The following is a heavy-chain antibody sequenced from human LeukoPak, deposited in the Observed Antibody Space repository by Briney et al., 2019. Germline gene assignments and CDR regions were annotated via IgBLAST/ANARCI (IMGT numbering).Heavy chain of an antibody. J-gene: IGHJ2*01. D-gene: IGHD4-17*01. CDR1: GGSISSSSYY. V-gene: IGHV4-39*07. CDR3: ARDRPVLGLYGDYAVRYFDL. CDR2: IYYSGST. Sequence: SETLSLTCTVSGGSISSSSYYWGWIRQPPGKGLEWIGSIYYSGSTYYNPSLKSRVTISVDTSKNQFSLKLSSVTAADTAVYYCARDRPVLGLYGDYAVRYFDLWGRGTLVTVSS.